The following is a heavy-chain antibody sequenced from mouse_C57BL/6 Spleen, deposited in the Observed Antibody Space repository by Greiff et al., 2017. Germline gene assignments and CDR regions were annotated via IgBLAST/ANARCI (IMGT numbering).Heavy chain of an antibody. CDR1: GYTFTSYW. J-gene: IGHJ1*03. V-gene: IGHV1-50*01. CDR3: ACRQDFDV. CDR2: IDPSDSYT. Sequence: QVQLQQPGAELVKPGASVKLSCKASGYTFTSYWMQWVKQRPGQGLEWIGEIDPSDSYTNYNQKFKGKATLTVDTSSSTAYMQLSSLTSEDSAVYYCACRQDFDVWGTGTTVTVSS.